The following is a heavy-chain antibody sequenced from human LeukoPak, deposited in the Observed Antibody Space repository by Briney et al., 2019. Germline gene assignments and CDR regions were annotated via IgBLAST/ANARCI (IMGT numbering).Heavy chain of an antibody. CDR3: TSGDYVDY. CDR2: INQDGNDK. D-gene: IGHD4-17*01. J-gene: IGHJ4*02. Sequence: GGSLRLSCAASGFTFNTYWMNWVRQAPGKGLEWLANINQDGNDKYYVDSVRGRFTISRDNAKRSLYLRMSSLRAEDTAVYFCTSGDYVDYWGQGTLVTVSS. CDR1: GFTFNTYW. V-gene: IGHV3-7*03.